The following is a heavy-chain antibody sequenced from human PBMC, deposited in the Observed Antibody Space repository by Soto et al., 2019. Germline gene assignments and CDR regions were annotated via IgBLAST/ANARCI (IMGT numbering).Heavy chain of an antibody. V-gene: IGHV4-59*01. CDR1: GGSIDIYY. J-gene: IGHJ4*02. CDR3: EGRVAPPEY. Sequence: PSETLSLTCTVSGGSIDIYYWSWIRQPPGKGLEWIGYIYYSGSTKYNPSLESRATISADTSKNQVSLKLRSVTTADTAVYFCEGRVAPPEYWGQGIQVTVSS. CDR2: IYYSGST. D-gene: IGHD3-3*01.